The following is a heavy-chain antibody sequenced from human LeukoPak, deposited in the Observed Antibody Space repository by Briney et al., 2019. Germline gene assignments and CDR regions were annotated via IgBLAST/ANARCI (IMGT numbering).Heavy chain of an antibody. CDR3: ARRGRSGYSLAYYFDY. CDR1: GGSISSYY. Sequence: SETLSLTCTVSGGSISSYYWSWIQQPPGKGLEWIGYIYYSGSTNYNPSLKSRVTISVDTSKNQFSLKLSSVTAADTAVYYCARRGRSGYSLAYYFDYWGQGTLVTVSS. J-gene: IGHJ4*02. CDR2: IYYSGST. D-gene: IGHD3-3*01. V-gene: IGHV4-59*08.